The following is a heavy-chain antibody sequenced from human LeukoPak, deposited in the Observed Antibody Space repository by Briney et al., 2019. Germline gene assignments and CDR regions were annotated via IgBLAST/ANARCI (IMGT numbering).Heavy chain of an antibody. CDR1: GFTFSDYY. CDR2: ITSGGTTI. D-gene: IGHD2-15*01. J-gene: IGHJ4*02. V-gene: IGHV3-11*01. Sequence: GGPLRLSCAASGFTFSDYYMSWVRQAPGKGLEWISHITSGGTTIYYADSVKGRFTISRDNAKKSLYLEMNSLRVEDTAVYYCARDGGSAVSYYFDYWGQGALVTVTS. CDR3: ARDGGSAVSYYFDY.